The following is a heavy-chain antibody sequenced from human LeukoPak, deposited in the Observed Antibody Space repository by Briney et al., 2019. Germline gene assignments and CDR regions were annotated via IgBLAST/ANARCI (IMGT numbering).Heavy chain of an antibody. D-gene: IGHD3-10*01. CDR2: IFYDGGNK. CDR3: ARVGSGSHFDY. Sequence: GGSLRLSCVVSGFTFSHYSMHWVRQAPGKGLEWVALIFYDGGNKYYADSVRGRFTISRDDSRNTLYLQMNSLRAEDTAVYYCARVGSGSHFDYWGQGTLVTVSS. CDR1: GFTFSHYS. V-gene: IGHV3-30-3*01. J-gene: IGHJ4*02.